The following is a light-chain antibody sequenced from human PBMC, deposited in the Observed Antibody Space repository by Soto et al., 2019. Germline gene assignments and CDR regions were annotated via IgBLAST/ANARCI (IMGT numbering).Light chain of an antibody. Sequence: EIVWTHYPVTLSVSAVERASLSCRASQSVSSTLSWYQQKPGQARRLLIYGSSTRATGVPARISGSGSGTEFTRTISSLQSEDVAVYYCQQYNNWPWTFGQGTEVEI. CDR2: GSS. CDR1: QSVSST. V-gene: IGKV3-15*01. CDR3: QQYNNWPWT. J-gene: IGKJ1*01.